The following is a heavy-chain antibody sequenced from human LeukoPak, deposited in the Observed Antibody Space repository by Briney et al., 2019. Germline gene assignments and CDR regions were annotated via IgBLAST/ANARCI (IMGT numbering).Heavy chain of an antibody. V-gene: IGHV1-69*13. J-gene: IGHJ4*02. CDR2: IVPIFGTA. CDR1: GGTFSSYA. D-gene: IGHD3-16*01. Sequence: ASVKVSCKASGGTFSSYAISWVRQSPGQGLEWMGGIVPIFGTANYAQKFHDRVTITSDESTSTAYMEMRSLRSEATTGDYCVGDPKGDYVWAYYFDYWGQGPLVTVSS. CDR3: VGDPKGDYVWAYYFDY.